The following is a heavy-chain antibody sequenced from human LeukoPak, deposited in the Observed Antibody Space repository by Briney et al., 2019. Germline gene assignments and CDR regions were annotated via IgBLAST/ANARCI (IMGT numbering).Heavy chain of an antibody. V-gene: IGHV4-34*08. CDR2: IHYSGDI. CDR3: ATRDETRTRMFPPDS. D-gene: IGHD1-1*01. J-gene: IGHJ4*02. CDR1: GFTFSSYA. Sequence: KAGGSLRLSCAASGFTFSSYAMSWVRQPPGKGLEWIGEIHYSGDIKYTPSLKTRISLSMDTSRNRLSLTLNSVTVADTAVYYCATRDETRTRMFPPDSWGQGTRVTVSS.